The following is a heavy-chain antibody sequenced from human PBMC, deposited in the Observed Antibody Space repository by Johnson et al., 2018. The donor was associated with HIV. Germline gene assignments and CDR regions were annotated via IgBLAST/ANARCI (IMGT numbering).Heavy chain of an antibody. D-gene: IGHD3-10*01. Sequence: TAGDTSYPGSVKGRFTISRENAKNSLYLQMNSLRAGDTAVYYCARGSSYYYDIWGQGTMVTVSS. CDR2: TAGDT. J-gene: IGHJ3*02. V-gene: IGHV3-13*01. CDR3: ARGSSYYYDI.